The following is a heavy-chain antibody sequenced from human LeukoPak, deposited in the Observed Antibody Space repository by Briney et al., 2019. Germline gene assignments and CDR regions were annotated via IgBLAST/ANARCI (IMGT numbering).Heavy chain of an antibody. V-gene: IGHV1-8*01. CDR2: MNPNSGNT. J-gene: IGHJ4*02. Sequence: GASVKVSCKASGYTFTSYDINWVRQATGQGLEWMGWMNPNSGNTGYAQKFQGRVIMTRNTSISTAYMELSSLRSEDTAVYYCARPKYGGNSLRIDYWGQGTLVTVSS. D-gene: IGHD4-23*01. CDR1: GYTFTSYD. CDR3: ARPKYGGNSLRIDY.